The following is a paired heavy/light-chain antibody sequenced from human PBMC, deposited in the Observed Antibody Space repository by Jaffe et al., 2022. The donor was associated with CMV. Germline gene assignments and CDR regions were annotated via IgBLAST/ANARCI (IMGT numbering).Heavy chain of an antibody. CDR1: GASITSHY. Sequence: QVQLQESGPGLVKPSETLSLTCTVSGASITSHYWSWIRQPPGKGLEWIGYISYTGSTNYNPPLKGRVTISVDTSKNQFSLKLTSVTAADTAVYYCARALGTGYDPFGFWGQGTMVTVSS. CDR2: ISYTGST. CDR3: ARALGTGYDPFGF. J-gene: IGHJ3*01. V-gene: IGHV4-59*08. D-gene: IGHD2-2*01.
Light chain of an antibody. Sequence: QSALTQPASVSGSPGQSITISCTGTSSDVGGFNYVSWYQQHPGKAPKLMIHDVSHRPSGVSDRFSASKSGNTASLTISGLQAEDEADYYCCSFTSSYTLVFGGGTKLTVL. CDR3: CSFTSSYTLV. V-gene: IGLV2-14*03. CDR2: DVS. CDR1: SSDVGGFNY. J-gene: IGLJ2*01.